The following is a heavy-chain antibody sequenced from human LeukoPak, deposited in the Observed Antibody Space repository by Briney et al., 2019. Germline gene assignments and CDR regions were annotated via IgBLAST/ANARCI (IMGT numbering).Heavy chain of an antibody. CDR2: IYYSGST. CDR1: GGSISSYY. V-gene: IGHV4-59*01. CDR3: ARRGHDILTGYSGYYYIDV. Sequence: PSETLSLTCTVSGGSISSYYWSWIRQPPGKGLEWIGYIYYSGSTNYSPSLKSRVTISVDTSKNQFSLKLRFVTATDTAVYYCARRGHDILTGYSGYYYIDVWGKGTTVTVSS. J-gene: IGHJ6*03. D-gene: IGHD3-9*01.